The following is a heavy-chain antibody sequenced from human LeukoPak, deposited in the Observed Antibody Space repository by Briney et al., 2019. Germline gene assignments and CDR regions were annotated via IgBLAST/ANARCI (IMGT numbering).Heavy chain of an antibody. CDR3: ARGSEYYDFWSGYYLAFDI. V-gene: IGHV4-4*02. CDR2: IYHSGST. D-gene: IGHD3-3*01. Sequence: SGTLSLTCAVSGGSISSSNWWSWVRQPPGKGLEWIGEIYHSGSTNYNPSLKSRVTISVDTSKNQFSLKLSSVTAADTAVYYCARGSEYYDFWSGYYLAFDIWGQGTMVTVSS. J-gene: IGHJ3*02. CDR1: GGSISSSNW.